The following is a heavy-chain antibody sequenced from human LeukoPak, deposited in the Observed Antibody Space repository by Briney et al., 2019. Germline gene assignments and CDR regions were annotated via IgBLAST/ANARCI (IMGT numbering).Heavy chain of an antibody. CDR1: DASFNSGGYR. V-gene: IGHV4-39*02. Sequence: SETLSLTCTVSDASFNSGGYRWDWIRQPPEKGLEWIAAISYSGTAYYNPSLKSRATISADTSTNHFSLQLSSVTAADTAVYYCARTQLGLAVDFWGQGTLVTVSS. CDR2: ISYSGTA. CDR3: ARTQLGLAVDF. J-gene: IGHJ4*02. D-gene: IGHD3-16*01.